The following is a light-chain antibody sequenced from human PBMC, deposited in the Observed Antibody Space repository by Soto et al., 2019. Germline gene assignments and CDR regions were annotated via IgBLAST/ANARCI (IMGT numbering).Light chain of an antibody. CDR2: GNS. V-gene: IGLV1-40*01. J-gene: IGLJ2*01. CDR3: QSYDSSLSAYVV. Sequence: QSVLTQPPSVSGAPGQRVTISCTGSSSNIGAGYDVHWYQQLPGTAPKLLIYGNSNRPSGVPDRFSGSKSGTSASLAITGRQAEDDADYYCQSYDSSLSAYVVFGGGTKLTVL. CDR1: SSNIGAGYD.